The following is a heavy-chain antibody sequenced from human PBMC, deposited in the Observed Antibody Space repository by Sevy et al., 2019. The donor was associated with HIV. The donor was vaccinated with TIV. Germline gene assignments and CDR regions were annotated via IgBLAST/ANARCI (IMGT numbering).Heavy chain of an antibody. V-gene: IGHV3-7*01. CDR1: GFTFSSYW. J-gene: IGHJ6*02. CDR2: IKQDGSEK. D-gene: IGHD2-2*01. CDR3: ARDGCSSTSCYYGMDV. Sequence: GGSLRLSCAASGFTFSSYWMSWVRQAPGKGLEWVANIKQDGSEKYYVYSVKGRFTISRDNAKNSLYLQMNSLRAEDTAVYYCARDGCSSTSCYYGMDVWGQGTTVTVSS.